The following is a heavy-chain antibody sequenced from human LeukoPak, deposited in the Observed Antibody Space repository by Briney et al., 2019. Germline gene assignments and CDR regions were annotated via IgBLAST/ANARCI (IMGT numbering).Heavy chain of an antibody. CDR2: TYYRSKWKS. J-gene: IGHJ4*02. CDR1: GDSVSSKSST. CDR3: ARGAAAIRGGIDY. D-gene: IGHD6-13*01. V-gene: IGHV6-1*01. Sequence: SQTLPLTCAISGDSVSSKSSTWYWVRQSPSRGLEWLGRTYYRSKWKSDYALSVKSRITINPDTSKNQFTLQLKSVTSEDTAVYYCARGAAAIRGGIDYWGQGTLVTVSS.